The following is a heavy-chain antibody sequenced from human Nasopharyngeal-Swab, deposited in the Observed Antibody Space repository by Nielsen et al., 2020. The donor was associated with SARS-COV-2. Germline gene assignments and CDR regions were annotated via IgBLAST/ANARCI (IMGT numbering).Heavy chain of an antibody. V-gene: IGHV5-51*01. CDR3: ARSAANDAFDI. CDR1: GYSFTSYW. J-gene: IGHJ3*02. D-gene: IGHD5-18*01. CDR2: IYPGDSDT. Sequence: GESLISCKGSGYSFTSYWIGWVRQMPGKGLEWMGIIYPGDSDTRYSPSFQGQVTISADKSISTAYLQWSSLKASDTAMYYCARSAANDAFDIWGQGTMVTVSS.